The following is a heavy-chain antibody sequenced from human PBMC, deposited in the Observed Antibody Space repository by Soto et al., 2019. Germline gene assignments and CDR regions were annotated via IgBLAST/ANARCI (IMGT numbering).Heavy chain of an antibody. CDR3: ARDRYYGSGTYNYFDY. D-gene: IGHD3-10*01. V-gene: IGHV1-3*01. CDR1: GYTFTSYG. CDR2: INAGNGNT. Sequence: ASVKVSCKASGYTFTSYGISWVRQAPGQGLEWMGWINAGNGNTKYSQKFQGRVTITRDTSASTAYMELSSLRSEDTAVYYCARDRYYGSGTYNYFDYWGQGTLVTVSS. J-gene: IGHJ4*02.